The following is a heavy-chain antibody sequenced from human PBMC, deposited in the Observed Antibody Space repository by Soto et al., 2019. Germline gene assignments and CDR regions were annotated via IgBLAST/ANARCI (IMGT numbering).Heavy chain of an antibody. J-gene: IGHJ4*02. Sequence: GGSLRLSCASSGFTFSNYAMSLVRQAPGKGLEWVSAISGSGGSTFYADSVKGRFTISRDNSNNALYLQMNSLRAEDTAVYYCAKDLGYCSSARCHYYFDYWGQGTLVTVSS. CDR2: ISGSGGST. D-gene: IGHD2-2*01. CDR3: AKDLGYCSSARCHYYFDY. V-gene: IGHV3-23*01. CDR1: GFTFSNYA.